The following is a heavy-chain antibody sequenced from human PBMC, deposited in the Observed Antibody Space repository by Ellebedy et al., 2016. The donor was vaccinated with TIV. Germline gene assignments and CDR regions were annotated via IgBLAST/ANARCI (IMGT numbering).Heavy chain of an antibody. CDR1: GFSFGSYE. Sequence: PGGSLRLSCAGSGFSFGSYEMNWVRQAPGKGLEWVSYISSCGGTIYYADSVKGRFTISRDNVKNSVYLQVNSLRVEDTAIYYCARVQVPAARDYVYYYYGMDVWGQGTTVTVSS. V-gene: IGHV3-48*03. CDR3: ARVQVPAARDYVYYYYGMDV. CDR2: ISSCGGTI. D-gene: IGHD2-2*01. J-gene: IGHJ6*02.